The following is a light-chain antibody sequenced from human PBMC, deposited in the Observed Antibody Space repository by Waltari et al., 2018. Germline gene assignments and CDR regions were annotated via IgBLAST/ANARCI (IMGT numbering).Light chain of an antibody. CDR2: NNS. CDR3: AAWDDSLNGFYV. CDR1: NSNIGSNT. Sequence: QSVLTQPPSASGTPGQRVTISCSGSNSNIGSNTVNWYQQLPGTAPKLLIYNNSQRPSGVPDRFSGSNSGTSASLAISGLQSEDEGAYHCAAWDDSLNGFYVFGTGTKVTVL. J-gene: IGLJ1*01. V-gene: IGLV1-44*01.